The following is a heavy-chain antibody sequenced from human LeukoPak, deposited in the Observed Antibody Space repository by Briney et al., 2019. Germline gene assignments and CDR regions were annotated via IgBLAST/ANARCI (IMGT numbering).Heavy chain of an antibody. CDR2: LYRAGDT. CDR1: GLTVSSNY. Sequence: GGSLRLSCAAFGLTVSSNYMSWVRQPPGKGLEWVAVLYRAGDTYYADSVKGRFTISRDDSKNTLYLQMNTVRVEDTAVYYCARDAYDNTESVRWFDTWGQGTLVTVSS. CDR3: ARDAYDNTESVRWFDT. V-gene: IGHV3-66*01. D-gene: IGHD3-9*01. J-gene: IGHJ5*02.